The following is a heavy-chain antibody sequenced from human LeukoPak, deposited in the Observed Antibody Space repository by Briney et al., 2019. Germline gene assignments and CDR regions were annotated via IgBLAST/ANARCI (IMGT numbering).Heavy chain of an antibody. V-gene: IGHV4-30-4*07. Sequence: SQTLSLTCAVSGGSISSGAYSWSWIRQPPGKGLEWIGYIYHSGSTYYNPSLKSRVTMSVDTSKNQFSLKLSSVTAADTAMYYCARVRAAAVPYYFDYWGRGTLVTVSS. CDR3: ARVRAAAVPYYFDY. D-gene: IGHD6-13*01. CDR2: IYHSGST. CDR1: GGSISSGAYS. J-gene: IGHJ4*02.